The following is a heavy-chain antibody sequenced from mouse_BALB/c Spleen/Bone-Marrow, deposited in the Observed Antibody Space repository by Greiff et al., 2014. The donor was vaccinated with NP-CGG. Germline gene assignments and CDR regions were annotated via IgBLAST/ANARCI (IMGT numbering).Heavy chain of an antibody. CDR1: GFSFTSYG. J-gene: IGHJ4*01. CDR3: ARDPRTVTGAMDY. D-gene: IGHD2-12*01. V-gene: IGHV2-9*02. Sequence: QVQLQQSGPGLVAPSQSLSITCTVSGFSFTSYGVNWVRQRHGKGLEWMGVIWAGGSTNYNLALMSRLSISKDNSKSQVFLKMNSLQTDVTSMYYCARDPRTVTGAMDYWGQGTSVTVSS. CDR2: IWAGGST.